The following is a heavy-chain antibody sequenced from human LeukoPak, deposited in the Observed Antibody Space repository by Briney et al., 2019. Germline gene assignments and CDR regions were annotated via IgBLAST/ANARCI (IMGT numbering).Heavy chain of an antibody. J-gene: IGHJ6*03. D-gene: IGHD3-10*01. Sequence: PSEALSLTCTVSGGSISSGDYYWSWIRQPPGKGLEWIGYIYYSGSTYYNPSLKSRVTISVDTSKNQFSLKLSSVTAADTAVYYCARDLWGGSGGYSYYYYYMDVWGKGTTVTVSS. CDR1: GGSISSGDYY. V-gene: IGHV4-30-4*08. CDR2: IYYSGST. CDR3: ARDLWGGSGGYSYYYYYMDV.